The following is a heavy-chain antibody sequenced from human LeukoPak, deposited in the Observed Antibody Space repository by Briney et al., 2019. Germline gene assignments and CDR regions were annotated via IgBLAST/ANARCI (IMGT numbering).Heavy chain of an antibody. CDR2: ISYDGSNK. D-gene: IGHD4-17*01. CDR1: GFTFSSYG. V-gene: IGHV3-30*18. Sequence: GGSLRLSCAASGFTFSSYGMHWVRQAPGKGLEWVAVISYDGSNKYYADSVKGRFTISRDNSKNTLYLQMNSLRAEDTAMYYCAKSPQNDYGWGQGTLVTVSS. CDR3: AKSPQNDYG. J-gene: IGHJ4*02.